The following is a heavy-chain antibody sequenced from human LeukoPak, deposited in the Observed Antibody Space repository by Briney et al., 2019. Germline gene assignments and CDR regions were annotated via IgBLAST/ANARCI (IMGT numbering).Heavy chain of an antibody. Sequence: ASVKVSCKASGYTFTSYDINWVRQATGQGLEWMGWMNPNSGNTGYAQKFQGRVTMIRNTSISTAYMELSSLRSEDTAVYYCARGRRYSSSWSQGIWGQGTMVTVSS. CDR1: GYTFTSYD. D-gene: IGHD6-13*01. CDR2: MNPNSGNT. V-gene: IGHV1-8*01. CDR3: ARGRRYSSSWSQGI. J-gene: IGHJ3*02.